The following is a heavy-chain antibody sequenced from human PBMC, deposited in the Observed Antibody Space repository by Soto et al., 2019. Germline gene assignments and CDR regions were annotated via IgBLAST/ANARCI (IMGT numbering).Heavy chain of an antibody. CDR1: GFTFSNHG. CDR2: LDGSGGNT. V-gene: IGHV3-23*01. Sequence: EVQLLESGGGLVQPGGSLRLSCAASGFTFSNHGMSWVRQAPGKGLEWVSTLDGSGGNTHYADSVKGRFTISRDNSKNTLCLQRSSLRAEDAGIYYCSAWLQHHFEYWGQGTVVTVSS. D-gene: IGHD6-19*01. J-gene: IGHJ4*02. CDR3: SAWLQHHFEY.